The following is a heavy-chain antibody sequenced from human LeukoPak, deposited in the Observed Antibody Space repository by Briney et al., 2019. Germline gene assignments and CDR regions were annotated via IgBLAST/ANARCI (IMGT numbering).Heavy chain of an antibody. CDR3: AKDKAPLYSGYDWDLDF. Sequence: PGGSLRLSCAASGFTFHHYAIHWVRPVPGKGLELVSGIRWNSAYIGYADSVKGRFTISRDNAKNSVYLQMNSLRAEDTALYYCAKDKAPLYSGYDWDLDFWGQGTMVTVSS. J-gene: IGHJ4*02. V-gene: IGHV3-9*01. CDR2: IRWNSAYI. D-gene: IGHD5-12*01. CDR1: GFTFHHYA.